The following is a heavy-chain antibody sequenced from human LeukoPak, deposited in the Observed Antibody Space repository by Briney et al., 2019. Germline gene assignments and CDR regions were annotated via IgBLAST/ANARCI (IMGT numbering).Heavy chain of an antibody. CDR2: ISGSGGST. CDR3: ATSGGAAAGYLPDYYYYYGMDV. J-gene: IGHJ6*02. CDR1: GSTFSSYA. V-gene: IGHV3-23*01. D-gene: IGHD6-13*01. Sequence: GGSLRLSCAASGSTFSSYAMSWVRQAPGKGLEWVSAISGSGGSTYYADSVKGRFTISRDNSKNTLYLQMNSLRAGDTAVYYCATSGGAAAGYLPDYYYYYGMDVWGQGTTVTVSS.